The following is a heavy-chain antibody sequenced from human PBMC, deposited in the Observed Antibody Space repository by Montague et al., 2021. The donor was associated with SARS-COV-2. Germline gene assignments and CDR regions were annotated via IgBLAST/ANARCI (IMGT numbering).Heavy chain of an antibody. CDR3: ARDVRYYYDQ. Sequence: SETLSLTCSVSGGSMSSYHWVWIRQPPGKGLEWIGYVSYRGSTYYNLSLKSRVTISLDTSKNRFSLRVTSVTAADTAVYYCARDVRYYYDQWGQGILVTVSS. CDR1: GGSMSSYH. V-gene: IGHV4-59*01. D-gene: IGHD3-10*01. J-gene: IGHJ4*02. CDR2: VSYRGST.